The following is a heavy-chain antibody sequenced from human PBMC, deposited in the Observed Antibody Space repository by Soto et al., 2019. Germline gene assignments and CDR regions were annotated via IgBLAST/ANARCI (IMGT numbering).Heavy chain of an antibody. D-gene: IGHD2-2*01. Sequence: SSVKVSCKASLGTFSIYAISCVRQAPGQVLEWMGGIIPIFGTANYAQKFQGRVTITADESTSTAYMELSSLRSEDTAVYYCARGIVVVPAAQDAFDIWGQGTMVTVSS. J-gene: IGHJ3*02. CDR1: LGTFSIYA. CDR2: IIPIFGTA. CDR3: ARGIVVVPAAQDAFDI. V-gene: IGHV1-69*13.